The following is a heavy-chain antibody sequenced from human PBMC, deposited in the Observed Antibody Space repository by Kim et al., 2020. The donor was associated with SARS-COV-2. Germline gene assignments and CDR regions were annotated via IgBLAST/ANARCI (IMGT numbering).Heavy chain of an antibody. J-gene: IGHJ5*02. D-gene: IGHD3-10*01. CDR2: ISSSSSTI. Sequence: GGSLRLSCAASGFTFSSYSMNWVRQAPGKGLEWVSYISSSSSTIYYADSVKGRFTISRDNAKNSLYLQMNSLRDEDTAVYYCAREDIFLLWFWELSGWFDPWGQGTLVTVSS. CDR1: GFTFSSYS. V-gene: IGHV3-48*02. CDR3: AREDIFLLWFWELSGWFDP.